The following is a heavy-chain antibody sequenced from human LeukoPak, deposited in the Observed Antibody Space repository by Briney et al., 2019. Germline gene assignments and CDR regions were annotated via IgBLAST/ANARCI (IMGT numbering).Heavy chain of an antibody. V-gene: IGHV1-69*13. Sequence: ASVKVSCKASGGTFSSYAISWVRQAPGQGLEWMGGIIPIFGTANYAQKFQGRVTITADESTSTAYMELSSLRAEDTAVYYCARARGYYDSSGYYNWFDPWGQGTLVTVSS. CDR2: IIPIFGTA. CDR3: ARARGYYDSSGYYNWFDP. J-gene: IGHJ5*02. D-gene: IGHD3-22*01. CDR1: GGTFSSYA.